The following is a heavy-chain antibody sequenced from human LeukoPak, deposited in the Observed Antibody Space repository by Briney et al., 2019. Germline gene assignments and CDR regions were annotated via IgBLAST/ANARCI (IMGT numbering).Heavy chain of an antibody. Sequence: PGGSLRLSCAASGFTFSSYAMSWVRQAPGKGLEWVSAISGSGGSTYYADSVKGRFTISRDNSKNTLYLQMNSLRAEDTAVYYCAKKGPQQMATIFSEILEYFDYWGQGTLVTVSS. V-gene: IGHV3-23*01. CDR2: ISGSGGST. J-gene: IGHJ4*02. CDR1: GFTFSSYA. D-gene: IGHD5-24*01. CDR3: AKKGPQQMATIFSEILEYFDY.